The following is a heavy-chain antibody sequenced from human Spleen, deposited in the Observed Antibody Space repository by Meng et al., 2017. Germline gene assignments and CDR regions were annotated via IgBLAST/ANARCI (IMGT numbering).Heavy chain of an antibody. J-gene: IGHJ3*02. V-gene: IGHV3-48*03. CDR2: ISSSGSTI. CDR1: GFTFSSYE. Sequence: GESLKISCAASGFTFSSYEMNWVRQAPGKGLEWVSYISSSGSTIYYADSVKGRFTISRDNAKNSLYLQMNSLRAEDTAVYYCARAPPVLRYFDWFLDAFDIWGQGTMVTVSS. CDR3: ARAPPVLRYFDWFLDAFDI. D-gene: IGHD3-9*01.